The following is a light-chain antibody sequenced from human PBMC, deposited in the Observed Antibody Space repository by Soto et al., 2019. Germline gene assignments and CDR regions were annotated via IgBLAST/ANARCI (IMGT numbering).Light chain of an antibody. Sequence: EIVLTQSPGTLSLSPGERVTLSCRASQSVPSSNLAWYQQKPGQAPSLLISGASTRATGIPDRFIGSGSGTDFTLTISRLEPEDFAVYYCQQYDTSPLTFGGGTKVE. J-gene: IGKJ4*01. CDR2: GAS. V-gene: IGKV3-20*01. CDR3: QQYDTSPLT. CDR1: QSVPSSN.